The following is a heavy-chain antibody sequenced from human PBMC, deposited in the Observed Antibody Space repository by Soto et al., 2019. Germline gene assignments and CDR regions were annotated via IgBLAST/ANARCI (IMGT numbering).Heavy chain of an antibody. CDR3: AKLSSPFDY. V-gene: IGHV3-30*18. J-gene: IGHJ4*02. CDR1: GFTFSSYG. CDR2: ISYDGSNK. Sequence: GGSLRLSCAASGFTFSSYGMHWVRQAPGKGLEWVAVISYDGSNKYYADSVKGRFTISRDNSKNTLYLQMNSLRAEDTAVYYCAKLSSPFDYWGQGTLVTVSS.